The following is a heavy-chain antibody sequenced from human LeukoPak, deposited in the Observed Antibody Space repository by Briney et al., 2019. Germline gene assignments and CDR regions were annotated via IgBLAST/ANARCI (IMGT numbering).Heavy chain of an antibody. CDR3: AGRRVLDASFDY. CDR1: GFTVSNNY. Sequence: GGSLRLSCAASGFTVSNNYMSWVCQAPGKGLEWVSVIYSGDNTYYVESVKGRFTISRDNSKNTLFLQMNRLRAEDTAVYYCAGRRVLDASFDYWGQGTLVTVSS. V-gene: IGHV3-66*02. J-gene: IGHJ4*02. D-gene: IGHD3-16*01. CDR2: IYSGDNT.